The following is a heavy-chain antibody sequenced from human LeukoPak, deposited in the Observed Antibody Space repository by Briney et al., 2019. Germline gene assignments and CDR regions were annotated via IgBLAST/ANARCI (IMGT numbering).Heavy chain of an antibody. CDR3: VGSSGWYRGDY. J-gene: IGHJ4*02. Sequence: PSETLSLTCTVSGGSISSSSYYWSWIRQPPGKGLEWIGYIYYSGSTNYNPSLKSRVTISVDTSKNQFSLKLSSVTAADTAVYYCVGSSGWYRGDYWGQGTLVTVSS. CDR2: IYYSGST. V-gene: IGHV4-61*01. D-gene: IGHD6-19*01. CDR1: GGSISSSSYY.